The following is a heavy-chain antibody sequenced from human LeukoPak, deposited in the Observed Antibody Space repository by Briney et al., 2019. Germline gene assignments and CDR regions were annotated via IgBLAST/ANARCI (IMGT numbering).Heavy chain of an antibody. D-gene: IGHD5-12*01. V-gene: IGHV1-2*02. CDR2: INPNTGGT. CDR1: GYTFTDHY. CDR3: ARDLATIDGIAWYYFDY. J-gene: IGHJ4*02. Sequence: ASVKVSCKASGYTFTDHYIHWVRQAPGQGFEWMGWINPNTGGTDYAQRFQDRIAISTYTSISTVYMELSRLRSDDTALYYCARDLATIDGIAWYYFDYWGQGTLVTVSS.